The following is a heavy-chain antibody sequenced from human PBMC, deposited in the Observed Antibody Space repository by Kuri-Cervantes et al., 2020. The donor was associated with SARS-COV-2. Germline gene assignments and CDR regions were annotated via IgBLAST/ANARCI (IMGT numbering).Heavy chain of an antibody. CDR2: ISFDESDK. CDR3: ARARAAAGTFIEYFQH. Sequence: GGSLRLSCAASGFTFSTYRMHWVRQAPGKGLEWVSVISFDESDKSYVDSVKGRFTISRDNSKSTLYLQMNSLRAEDTAVYYCARARAAAGTFIEYFQHWGQGTLVTVSS. D-gene: IGHD6-13*01. CDR1: GFTFSTYR. J-gene: IGHJ1*01. V-gene: IGHV3-30*03.